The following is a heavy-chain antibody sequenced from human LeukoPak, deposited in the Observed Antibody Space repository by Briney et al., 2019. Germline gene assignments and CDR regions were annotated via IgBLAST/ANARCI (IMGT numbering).Heavy chain of an antibody. J-gene: IGHJ6*02. Sequence: ASVKASCKASGYTFTGYYMHWVRQAPGQGLEWMGWINPNSGGTNYAQKFQGRVTMTRDTSISTAYMELSRLRSDDTAVYYCARLVGVVPAANYYYYYGMDVWGQGTTVTVSS. CDR1: GYTFTGYY. D-gene: IGHD2-2*01. V-gene: IGHV1-2*02. CDR2: INPNSGGT. CDR3: ARLVGVVPAANYYYYYGMDV.